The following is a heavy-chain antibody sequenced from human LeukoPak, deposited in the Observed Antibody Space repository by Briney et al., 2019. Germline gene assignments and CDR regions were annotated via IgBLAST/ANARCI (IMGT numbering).Heavy chain of an antibody. CDR2: ISYDGSNK. V-gene: IGHV3-30-3*01. Sequence: PGGSLRLSCAASGFTFSSYAMHWVRQAPGKGLEWVAVISYDGSNKYYADSVKGRFTISRDNSKNTLYLQMNSLRAEDTAVYYCARESYYYDSSGYYSGGALNWFDPWGQGTLVTVSS. D-gene: IGHD3-22*01. CDR1: GFTFSSYA. J-gene: IGHJ5*02. CDR3: ARESYYYDSSGYYSGGALNWFDP.